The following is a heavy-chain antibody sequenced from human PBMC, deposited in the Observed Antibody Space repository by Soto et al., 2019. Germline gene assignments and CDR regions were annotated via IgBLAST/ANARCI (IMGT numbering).Heavy chain of an antibody. J-gene: IGHJ6*02. Sequence: QEQLVESGGGLVKPGGSLRLSCAASGFIFNDYYMSWIRQAPGKGLEWVAYISSGGSTISYADSVKGRFTISRDNTKNLLYLQMNSLRAEDTAVYYCARELKEVVNHIHYNHYGLDLWGQGTTVTVSS. V-gene: IGHV3-11*01. D-gene: IGHD3-22*01. CDR2: ISSGGSTI. CDR1: GFIFNDYY. CDR3: ARELKEVVNHIHYNHYGLDL.